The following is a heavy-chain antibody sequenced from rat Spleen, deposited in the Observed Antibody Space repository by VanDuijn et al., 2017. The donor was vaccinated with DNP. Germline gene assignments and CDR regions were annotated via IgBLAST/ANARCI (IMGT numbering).Heavy chain of an antibody. CDR3: ARQRVMYTTATGFAY. Sequence: EVQLVESGGGLVQPGRSLKLSCEASGFTFSDYNMAGVRQAPTKGLVWVAAISSTGVVTYYRDSVKGRFTISRDNAKSCLYLHMNSLKSEDTATYYCARQRVMYTTATGFAYWGQGTLVTVSS. J-gene: IGHJ3*01. V-gene: IGHV5S23*01. CDR1: GFTFSDYN. CDR2: ISSTGVVT. D-gene: IGHD1-6*01.